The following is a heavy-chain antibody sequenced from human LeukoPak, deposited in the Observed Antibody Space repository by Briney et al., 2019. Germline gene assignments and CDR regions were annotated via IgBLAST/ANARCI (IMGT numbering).Heavy chain of an antibody. CDR3: ARHVGSSWIDY. V-gene: IGHV4-39*01. J-gene: IGHJ4*02. CDR1: GGSISSSSYY. D-gene: IGHD6-13*01. Sequence: SETLSLTCTVSGGSISSSSYYWGWIRQPPGKGLEWLGSIYYSGRTYYNPSLKSRVTISVDTSKNQFFLKLSSVTAADTAVYYCARHVGSSWIDYWGQGTRVTVSS. CDR2: IYYSGRT.